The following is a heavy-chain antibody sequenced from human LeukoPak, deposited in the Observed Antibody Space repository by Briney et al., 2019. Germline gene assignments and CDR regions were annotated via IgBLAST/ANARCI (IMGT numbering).Heavy chain of an antibody. CDR1: GYTFTSYD. CDR3: AREGSGVLLPVCGMDV. D-gene: IGHD2/OR15-2a*01. V-gene: IGHV1-8*01. Sequence: ASVKVSCKASGYTFTSYDINWVRQATGQGLEWMGWMNPNSGNTGYAQKFQGRVTMTRDTSTSTAYMELSSLRSDDTAVYYCAREGSGVLLPVCGMDVWGQGTTVTVSS. CDR2: MNPNSGNT. J-gene: IGHJ6*02.